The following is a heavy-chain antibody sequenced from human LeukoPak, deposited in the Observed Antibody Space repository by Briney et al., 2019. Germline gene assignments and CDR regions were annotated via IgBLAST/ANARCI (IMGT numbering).Heavy chain of an antibody. V-gene: IGHV3-7*01. CDR1: GFTFSNYW. Sequence: GGSLSLSCAASGFTFSNYWMSWVRQAPGKGLEWVANIKEDGSEKYYVDSVKGRFTISRDNARNSLYQQMNSLRAEDTAVYYCASGRQLGYWGQGTLVTVSS. J-gene: IGHJ4*02. D-gene: IGHD6-13*01. CDR3: ASGRQLGY. CDR2: IKEDGSEK.